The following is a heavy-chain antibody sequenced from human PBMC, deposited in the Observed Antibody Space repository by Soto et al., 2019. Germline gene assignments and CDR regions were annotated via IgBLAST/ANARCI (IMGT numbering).Heavy chain of an antibody. CDR1: GYTFTSYA. Sequence: ASVKVSCQASGYTFTSYAMHWVRQAPGQRLEWMGWINAGNGNTKYSQKFQGRVTITRDTSASTAYMELSSLRSEDTAVYYCARVYYDFWSGYYSWYFDLWGRGTLVTVSS. CDR3: ARVYYDFWSGYYSWYFDL. D-gene: IGHD3-3*01. J-gene: IGHJ2*01. CDR2: INAGNGNT. V-gene: IGHV1-3*01.